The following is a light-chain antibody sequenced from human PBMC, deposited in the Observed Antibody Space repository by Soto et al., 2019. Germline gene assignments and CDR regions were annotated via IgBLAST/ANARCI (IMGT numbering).Light chain of an antibody. V-gene: IGKV3-20*01. CDR2: GAS. CDR3: QQYGSSPPT. Sequence: EIVLTQSPGTLSLSPGERANLSCRASQSVSSSYLAWYQQKHGQAPRLLIYGASSRATGIPDRFSGSGSGTDFTLTISRLEPEEFAVYYFQQYGSSPPTFGQGTKVEIK. CDR1: QSVSSSY. J-gene: IGKJ1*01.